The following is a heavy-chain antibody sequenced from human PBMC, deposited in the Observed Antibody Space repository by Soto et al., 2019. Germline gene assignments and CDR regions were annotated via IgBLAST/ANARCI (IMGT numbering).Heavy chain of an antibody. J-gene: IGHJ6*03. CDR2: IYYSGST. CDR3: ARQSGSSWYYYYYMDV. V-gene: IGHV4-59*08. D-gene: IGHD6-13*01. Sequence: SETLSLTCTVSGGSISSYYWSWIRQPPGKGLDWIGYIYYSGSTNYNPSLKSRVTISVDTSKNQFSLKLSPVTAADTAVYYCARQSGSSWYYYYYMDVWGKGTTVTVSS. CDR1: GGSISSYY.